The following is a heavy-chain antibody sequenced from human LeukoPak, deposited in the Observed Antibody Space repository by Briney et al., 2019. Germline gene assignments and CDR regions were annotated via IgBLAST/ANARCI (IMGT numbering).Heavy chain of an antibody. CDR1: DGSISGTPYY. J-gene: IGHJ6*03. CDR3: ARVTKYDNSRNNYYMDV. V-gene: IGHV4-39*06. Sequence: SETLSLTCTVSDGSISGTPYYWGWFRQPPGKGPEWIGNIYYSGTVYYNPSLKSRVTISVDTSKNQFPLKLSSVPAADTAVYFCARVTKYDNSRNNYYMDVWGKGTTVTVSS. CDR2: IYYSGTV. D-gene: IGHD4-17*01.